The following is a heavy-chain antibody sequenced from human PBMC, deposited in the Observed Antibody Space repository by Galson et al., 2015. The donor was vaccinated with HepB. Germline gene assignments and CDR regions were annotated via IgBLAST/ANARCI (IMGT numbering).Heavy chain of an antibody. V-gene: IGHV4-39*01. CDR1: GGSISSSSYS. J-gene: IGHJ2*01. D-gene: IGHD4-17*01. Sequence: SETLSLTCTVSGGSISSSSYSWGWIRQPPGKRLEWIGSIFYSGSTYYSPSLKSRVTISVDTSKNQFSLKLSSVTAADTAVYYCASPADYDAWYFDLWGRGTLVTVSS. CDR2: IFYSGST. CDR3: ASPADYDAWYFDL.